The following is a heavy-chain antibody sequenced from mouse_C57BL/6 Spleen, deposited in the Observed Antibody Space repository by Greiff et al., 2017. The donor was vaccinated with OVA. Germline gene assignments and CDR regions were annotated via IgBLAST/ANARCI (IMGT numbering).Heavy chain of an antibody. CDR3: ARYNGYTGGYFDV. CDR1: GYSFTGYY. J-gene: IGHJ1*03. V-gene: IGHV1-42*01. CDR2: INPSTGGT. Sequence: EVQRVESGPELVKPGASVKISCKASGYSFTGYYMNWVKQSPEKSLEWIGEINPSTGGTTYNQKFKAKATLTVDKSSSTAYMQLKSLTSEDSAVYYCARYNGYTGGYFDVWGTGTTVTVSS. D-gene: IGHD2-3*01.